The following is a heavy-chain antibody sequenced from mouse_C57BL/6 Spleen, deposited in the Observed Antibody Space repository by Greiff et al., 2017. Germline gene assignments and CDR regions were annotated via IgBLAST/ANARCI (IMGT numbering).Heavy chain of an antibody. D-gene: IGHD1-1*01. CDR1: GYTFTAYY. V-gene: IGHV1-76*01. CDR3: ARDAVLTTVVGDAMDY. Sequence: VHLVESGAELVRPGASVKLSCKASGYTFTAYYINWVKQRPGQGLEWIARIYPGSGNTYYNEKFKGKATLTAEKSSSTAYMQLSSLTSEDSAVYFGARDAVLTTVVGDAMDYWGQGTSVTVSS. CDR2: IYPGSGNT. J-gene: IGHJ4*01.